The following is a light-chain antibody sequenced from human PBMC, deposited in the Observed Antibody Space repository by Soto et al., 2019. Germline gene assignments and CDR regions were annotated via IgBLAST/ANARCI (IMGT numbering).Light chain of an antibody. Sequence: QSVLTQPPSASGTPGQRVTISCSGSSSNIGSNTVNWYQHLPGTAPKLLIYSINRRPSGVPDRFSGSRSGTSASLAISGLQAGDEADYFCSAWDDGLNAVVFGGGTKVTVL. CDR3: SAWDDGLNAVV. CDR2: SIN. J-gene: IGLJ2*01. CDR1: SSNIGSNT. V-gene: IGLV1-44*01.